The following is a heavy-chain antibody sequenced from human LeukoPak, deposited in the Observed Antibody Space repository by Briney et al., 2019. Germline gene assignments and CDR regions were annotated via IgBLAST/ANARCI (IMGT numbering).Heavy chain of an antibody. CDR3: ASQYYYPHRLYYFDY. CDR1: GFTFSSYG. Sequence: GGSLRLSCAASGFTFSSYGMSWVRQAPGKGLEWVSRINSDGRSTNYADSVKGRFSISRDNAENTLYLQMNSLRVEDTAVYYCASQYYYPHRLYYFDYWGQGTLVTVSS. V-gene: IGHV3-74*01. CDR2: INSDGRST. D-gene: IGHD3-10*01. J-gene: IGHJ4*02.